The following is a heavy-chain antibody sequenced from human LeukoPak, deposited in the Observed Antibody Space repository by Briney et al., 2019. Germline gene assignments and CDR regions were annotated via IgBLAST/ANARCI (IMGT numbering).Heavy chain of an antibody. D-gene: IGHD3-10*01. CDR1: GGSISSSSYY. J-gene: IGHJ5*02. Sequence: SETLSLTCTVSGGSISSSSYYWGWIRQPPGKGLEWIGGIYYSGSTYYNPSLKSRVTISVDTSKNQFSLKLSSVTAADTAVYYCARHLWFGEFDPWGQGTLVTVSS. CDR2: IYYSGST. CDR3: ARHLWFGEFDP. V-gene: IGHV4-39*01.